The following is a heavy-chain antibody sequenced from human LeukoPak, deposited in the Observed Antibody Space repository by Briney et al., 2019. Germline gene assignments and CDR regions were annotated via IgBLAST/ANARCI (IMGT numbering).Heavy chain of an antibody. CDR3: ARVGYSSGWSYYFDY. CDR1: GFTFDDYG. V-gene: IGHV3-20*04. CDR2: INWNGGST. J-gene: IGHJ4*02. D-gene: IGHD6-19*01. Sequence: GGSLRLSCAASGFTFDDYGMSWVRQAPGKGLEWVSGINWNGGSTGYADSVKGRFTISRDNAKNSLYLQMNSLRTEDTALYYCARVGYSSGWSYYFDYWGQGTLVTVSS.